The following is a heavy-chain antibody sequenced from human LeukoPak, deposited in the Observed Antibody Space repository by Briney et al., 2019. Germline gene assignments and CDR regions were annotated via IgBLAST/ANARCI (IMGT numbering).Heavy chain of an antibody. CDR3: ARVYYDFWSGYSARYFDL. Sequence: PSETLSLTCTVSGGSLSSGDYYWSWIRQPPGKGLEWIGYIYYSGSTYYNPSLKSRVTISVGTSKNQFSLKLSSVTAADTAVYYCARVYYDFWSGYSARYFDLWGRGTLVTVSS. CDR2: IYYSGST. D-gene: IGHD3-3*01. CDR1: GGSLSSGDYY. J-gene: IGHJ2*01. V-gene: IGHV4-30-4*01.